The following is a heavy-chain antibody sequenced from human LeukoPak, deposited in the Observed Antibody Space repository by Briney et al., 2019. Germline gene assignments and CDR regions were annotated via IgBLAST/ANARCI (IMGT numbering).Heavy chain of an antibody. CDR1: GASVSSSSYY. Sequence: SETLSLTCTVSGASVSSSSYYWGWLRQPPGRGLEWIGSIYYSGSTYYNPSLKSRVTISVDTAKNQFSLKLSSVTAADTAVYYCARERGQGAGSDYWGQGTLVTVSS. D-gene: IGHD6-19*01. J-gene: IGHJ4*02. CDR2: IYYSGST. V-gene: IGHV4-39*07. CDR3: ARERGQGAGSDY.